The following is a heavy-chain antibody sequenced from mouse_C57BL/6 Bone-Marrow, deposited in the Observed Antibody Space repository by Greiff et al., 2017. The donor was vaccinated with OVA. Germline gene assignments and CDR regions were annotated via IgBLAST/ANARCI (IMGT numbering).Heavy chain of an antibody. CDR1: GYAFSSSW. CDR2: IYPGDGDT. D-gene: IGHD2-2*01. J-gene: IGHJ4*01. Sequence: QVQLQQSGPELVKPGASVKISCKASGYAFSSSWMNWVKQRPGKGLEWIGRIYPGDGDTNYNGKFKGKATLTADKSSSTAYMQLSSLTSEDSAVYFCALIYYGYDEGYYYAMDYWGQGTSVTVSS. V-gene: IGHV1-82*01. CDR3: ALIYYGYDEGYYYAMDY.